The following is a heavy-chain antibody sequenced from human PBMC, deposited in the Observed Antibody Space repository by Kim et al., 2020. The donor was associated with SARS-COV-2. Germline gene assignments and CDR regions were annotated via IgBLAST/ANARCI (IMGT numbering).Heavy chain of an antibody. CDR2: IDVSGVNT. Sequence: GGSLRLSCAASGFTFSSYVMNWIRQSPGKGLEWLSTIDVSGVNTYYADSVKGRFTVSRDDSTNTLYLQMNSLRGDDAAVYYCATRGSDWGPFGHWGQGTVVTVSS. V-gene: IGHV3-23*05. J-gene: IGHJ4*02. CDR1: GFTFSSYV. CDR3: ATRGSDWGPFGH. D-gene: IGHD1-26*01.